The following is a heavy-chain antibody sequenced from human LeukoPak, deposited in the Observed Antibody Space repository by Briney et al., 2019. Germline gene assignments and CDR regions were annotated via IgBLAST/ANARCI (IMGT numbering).Heavy chain of an antibody. CDR3: ARVDDILTGHLDC. Sequence: ASLKVSCKASGYTFTDYYMHWVRQAPGQGLEWMGWINVNRGGTNYAQRFQGRVTMTRDTSITTAYMELSRLKSDDTAVYYCARVDDILTGHLDCWGQGTLVTVSS. CDR2: INVNRGGT. CDR1: GYTFTDYY. V-gene: IGHV1-2*02. D-gene: IGHD3-9*01. J-gene: IGHJ4*02.